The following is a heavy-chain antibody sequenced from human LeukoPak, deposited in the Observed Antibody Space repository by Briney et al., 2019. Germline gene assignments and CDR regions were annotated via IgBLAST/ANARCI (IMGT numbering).Heavy chain of an antibody. J-gene: IGHJ4*02. Sequence: TGGSLRLSCAASGFTFSSYSMNWVRQAPGKGLEWVAVIWYDGSNKYYADSVKGRFTISRDNSKNTLYLQMNSLRAEDTAVYYCAKGPRITIFGVVTTNFDYWGQGTLVTVSS. V-gene: IGHV3-33*06. CDR3: AKGPRITIFGVVTTNFDY. CDR1: GFTFSSYS. D-gene: IGHD3-3*01. CDR2: IWYDGSNK.